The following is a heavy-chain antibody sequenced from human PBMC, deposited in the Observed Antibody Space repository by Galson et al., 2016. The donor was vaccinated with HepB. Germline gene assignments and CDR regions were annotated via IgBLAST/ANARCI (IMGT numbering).Heavy chain of an antibody. D-gene: IGHD6-19*01. CDR3: ARFTKEWLDRVDYIDH. CDR2: ISGDGGST. CDR1: GFTFGRYA. V-gene: IGHV3-23*01. J-gene: IGHJ4*02. Sequence: SLRLSCAASGFTFGRYAMSWVRQAPGQGLEWVSAISGDGGSTYYAGSVQGRFTSSRDRSTNTMYLQMNSQRTDDTAVYYCARFTKEWLDRVDYIDHWGQGTLVTVSS.